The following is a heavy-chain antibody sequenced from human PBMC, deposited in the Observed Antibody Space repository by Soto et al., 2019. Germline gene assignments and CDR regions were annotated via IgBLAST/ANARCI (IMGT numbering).Heavy chain of an antibody. CDR3: ARAVRQESIFGVVKLPFFDY. CDR2: IYYSGST. J-gene: IGHJ4*02. Sequence: SETLSLTCTVSGGSISSSSYYWGWIRQPPGKGLEWIGSIYYSGSTYYNPSLKSRVTISVDTSKNQFSLKLSSVTAADTAVYYCARAVRQESIFGVVKLPFFDYWGQGTLVTVSS. D-gene: IGHD3-3*01. CDR1: GGSISSSSYY. V-gene: IGHV4-39*07.